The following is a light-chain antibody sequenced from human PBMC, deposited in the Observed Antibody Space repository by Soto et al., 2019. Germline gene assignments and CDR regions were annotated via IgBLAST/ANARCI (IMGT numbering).Light chain of an antibody. Sequence: EIVVTQSPATLSVSPGEGVTLSCRAGQSVGSNLAWYQQKSGQAPRPLIYGASARATGIPARFSGSGSGTEFTLPISSLQSEDFAVYYCQQYDKWPRTFGQGTKVEI. V-gene: IGKV3-15*01. CDR3: QQYDKWPRT. CDR1: QSVGSN. CDR2: GAS. J-gene: IGKJ1*01.